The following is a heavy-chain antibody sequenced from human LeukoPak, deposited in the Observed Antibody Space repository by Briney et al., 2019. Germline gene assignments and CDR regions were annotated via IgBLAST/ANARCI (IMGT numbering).Heavy chain of an antibody. D-gene: IGHD3-3*01. CDR1: GGSLSSYY. CDR3: ARGVTYYDFWSGPNYYFDY. CDR2: IYTSGST. V-gene: IGHV4-4*07. J-gene: IGHJ4*02. Sequence: PSETLSLTCTVSGGSLSSYYWSWIRQPAGKGLEWIGRIYTSGSTNYNPSLKSRVTMSVDTSKNQFSLKLSSVTAADTAVYYCARGVTYYDFWSGPNYYFDYWGQGTLVTVSS.